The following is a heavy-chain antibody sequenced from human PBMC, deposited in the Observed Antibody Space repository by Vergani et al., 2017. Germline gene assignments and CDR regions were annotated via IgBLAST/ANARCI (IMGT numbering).Heavy chain of an antibody. CDR3: ASLRWGESHVDY. D-gene: IGHD3-16*01. CDR2: IYTSGRT. V-gene: IGHV4-4*07. Sequence: QVQLQESGPGLVKPSETLSLTCTVSGGSISSYYWSWIRQPAGKGLEGIGRIYTSGRTNYNPALKSRVTMSVDTSKNQFSLKLRSVTDADTAVYYGASLRWGESHVDYWGQGTLVTVSS. J-gene: IGHJ4*02. CDR1: GGSISSYY.